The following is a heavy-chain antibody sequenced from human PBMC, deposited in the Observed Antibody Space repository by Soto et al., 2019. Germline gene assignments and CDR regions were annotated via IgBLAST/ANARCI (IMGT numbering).Heavy chain of an antibody. CDR3: ARATTYYDFWSGSGSYYGMDV. J-gene: IGHJ6*02. V-gene: IGHV1-2*02. D-gene: IGHD3-3*01. CDR1: GYTFTGYY. CDR2: INPNSGGT. Sequence: APVKVSCKASGYTFTGYYMHWVRQAPGQGRGWMGWINPNSGGTNYAQKFQGRVTMTRDTSISTAYMDLSRLRSDDTAVYYCARATTYYDFWSGSGSYYGMDVWGQGTTVTVSS.